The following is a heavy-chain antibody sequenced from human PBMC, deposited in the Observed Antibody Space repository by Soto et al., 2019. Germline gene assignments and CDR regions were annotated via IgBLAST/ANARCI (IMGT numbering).Heavy chain of an antibody. V-gene: IGHV1-69*13. J-gene: IGHJ4*02. Sequence: SVKVSCKASGGTFSSYRNTSVRQAPGQGLEWVGGIVPIYRTADYAQKFQGRVTITADESARTAYLEVRSLKSQDTAVYYCARDSGAKLSSSWGQGTLVTVSS. CDR1: GGTFSSYR. CDR2: IVPIYRTA. CDR3: ARDSGAKLSSS. D-gene: IGHD6-13*01.